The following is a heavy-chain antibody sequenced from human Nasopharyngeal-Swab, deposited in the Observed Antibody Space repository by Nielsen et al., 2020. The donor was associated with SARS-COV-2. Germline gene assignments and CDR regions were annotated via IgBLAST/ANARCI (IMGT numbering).Heavy chain of an antibody. CDR2: IIGRSGKA. Sequence: GGSLRLSCAASGFTFSTYDVTWVRQAPGKGLEWVSTIIGRSGKAYYADSVEGRFTISRDDSTNTLFVQMDSLRAEDTAVYYCAKQYSRSDYIYYYGMDVWGHGTAVTVSS. CDR3: AKQYSRSDYIYYYGMDV. D-gene: IGHD6-6*01. J-gene: IGHJ6*02. V-gene: IGHV3-23*01. CDR1: GFTFSTYD.